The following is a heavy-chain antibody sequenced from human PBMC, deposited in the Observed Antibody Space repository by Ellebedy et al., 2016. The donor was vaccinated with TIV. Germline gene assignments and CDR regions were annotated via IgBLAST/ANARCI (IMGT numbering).Heavy chain of an antibody. J-gene: IGHJ4*02. D-gene: IGHD3-16*01. CDR3: ARHLGGDYCGY. CDR2: IDYSGRT. V-gene: IGHV4-39*01. CDR1: GCSISSPSFH. Sequence: SETLSLTXSVSGCSISSPSFHWGWPRQSPGKGLEWVVSIDYSGRTYYNPSLKSRVTISIDTSKKVFSLHLSSVTAADTAVYFCARHLGGDYCGYWGQGTLVTVSS.